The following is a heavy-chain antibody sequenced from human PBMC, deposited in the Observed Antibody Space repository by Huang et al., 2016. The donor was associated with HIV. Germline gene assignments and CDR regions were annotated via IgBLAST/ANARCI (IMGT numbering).Heavy chain of an antibody. V-gene: IGHV3-7*01. Sequence: VESGGRSVQPGGSIRLSCVGSTFTFGAYWMSWVRQPPGKGLEWGANIKQDETEKYYLDSVKGRFNISRDNAKKVLFLEMDALRVEDTAIYFCATKTAGMDIWGQGTTVIVSS. CDR3: ATKTAGMDI. CDR1: TFTFGAYW. CDR2: IKQDETEK. J-gene: IGHJ6*02.